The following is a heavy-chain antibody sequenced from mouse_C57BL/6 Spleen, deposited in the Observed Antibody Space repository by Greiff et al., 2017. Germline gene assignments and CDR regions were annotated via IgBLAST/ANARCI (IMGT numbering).Heavy chain of an antibody. J-gene: IGHJ3*01. Sequence: EVQVVESGGGLVQPGGSLSLSCAASGFTFTDYYMSWVRQPPGKALEWLGFIRNKANGYTTEYSASVKGRFTISRDNSQSILYLQMNALRAEDSATYYCARPLLRYQPGGFAYWGQGTLVTVSA. D-gene: IGHD1-1*01. CDR3: ARPLLRYQPGGFAY. CDR1: GFTFTDYY. CDR2: IRNKANGYTT. V-gene: IGHV7-3*01.